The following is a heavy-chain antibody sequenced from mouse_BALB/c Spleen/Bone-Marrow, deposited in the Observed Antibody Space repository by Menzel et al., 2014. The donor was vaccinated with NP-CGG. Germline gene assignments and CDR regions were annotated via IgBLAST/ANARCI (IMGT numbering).Heavy chain of an antibody. CDR1: GYTFTSYW. D-gene: IGHD2-1*01. Sequence: QVQLQQSGAELVKPGASVKLSCKASGYTFTSYWMHWVKQRPGQGLEWIGEINPSNGRTNYNEKFKSKATLTVDKSSSIAYMQLSSLTSEDSAVYYCASYYGNYAYWGQGTLVTVSA. CDR2: INPSNGRT. V-gene: IGHV1S81*02. CDR3: ASYYGNYAY. J-gene: IGHJ3*01.